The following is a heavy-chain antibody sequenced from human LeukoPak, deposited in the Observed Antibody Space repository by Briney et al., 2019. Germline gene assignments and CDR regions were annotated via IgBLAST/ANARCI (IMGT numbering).Heavy chain of an antibody. CDR3: ARVKYDFWSGYYMSA. Sequence: ASVKVSCKASGYTFTSYGISWVRQAPGQGLEWMGWISAYNGNTNYAQKLQGRVTMTTDTSTSTAYMELRSLRSDDTAVYYCARVKYDFWSGYYMSAWGQGTLVTVSS. V-gene: IGHV1-18*01. J-gene: IGHJ5*02. CDR2: ISAYNGNT. CDR1: GYTFTSYG. D-gene: IGHD3-3*01.